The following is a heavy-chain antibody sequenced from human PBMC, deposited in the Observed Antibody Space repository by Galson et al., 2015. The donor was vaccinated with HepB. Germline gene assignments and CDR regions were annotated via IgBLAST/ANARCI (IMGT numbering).Heavy chain of an antibody. Sequence: SLRLSCAASGFSFSNYAMHWVRQAPGKGLEWVAVISYDGSNKYYADSVKGRSTISRDNSKNTLYLQMNSLRAEDTAVYYCAKQAVAGSHFDYWGQGTLVTVSS. D-gene: IGHD6-19*01. V-gene: IGHV3-30*18. CDR1: GFSFSNYA. CDR3: AKQAVAGSHFDY. CDR2: ISYDGSNK. J-gene: IGHJ4*02.